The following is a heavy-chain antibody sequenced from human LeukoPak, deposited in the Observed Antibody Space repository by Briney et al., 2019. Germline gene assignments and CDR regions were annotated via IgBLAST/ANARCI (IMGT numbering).Heavy chain of an antibody. CDR1: GFTFDDYA. J-gene: IGHJ6*02. V-gene: IGHV3-9*01. CDR2: ISWNSGSI. CDR3: AKALERRIYYYGMDV. D-gene: IGHD1-1*01. Sequence: PGRSLRLSCAASGFTFDDYAMHWVRQAPGKGLEWVSGISWNSGSIGYADSVKGRFTISRDNAKNSPYLQMNSLRAEDTALYYCAKALERRIYYYGMDVWGQGTTVTVSS.